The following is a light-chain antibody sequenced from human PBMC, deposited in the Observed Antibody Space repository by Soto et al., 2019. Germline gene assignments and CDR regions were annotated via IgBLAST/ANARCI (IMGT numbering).Light chain of an antibody. CDR3: QQYGSSPALT. CDR2: GAF. V-gene: IGKV3-15*01. J-gene: IGKJ4*01. Sequence: EIVMTQSPVTLSVSPGERVTLSCRASQSVSSNLAWYQQKPGQAPSLLIYGAFTRATGIPARFSGTGSGTEFTLTISRLEPEDFAVYYCQQYGSSPALTFGGGTKVDIK. CDR1: QSVSSN.